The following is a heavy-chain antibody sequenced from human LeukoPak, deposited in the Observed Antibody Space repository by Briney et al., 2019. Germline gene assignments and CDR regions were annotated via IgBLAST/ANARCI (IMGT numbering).Heavy chain of an antibody. V-gene: IGHV1-2*04. D-gene: IGHD1-1*01. CDR3: ARWNRALVGTPALDI. J-gene: IGHJ3*02. CDR2: INPNNGAT. Sequence: ASVKASCKASGYSFTDFYIHWVRQAPGQGLEWMGWINPNNGATNYAQKFQAWVTMTRDTSISTVYMELSRLRSDDTAVYYCARWNRALVGTPALDIWGQGTMGIVSS. CDR1: GYSFTDFY.